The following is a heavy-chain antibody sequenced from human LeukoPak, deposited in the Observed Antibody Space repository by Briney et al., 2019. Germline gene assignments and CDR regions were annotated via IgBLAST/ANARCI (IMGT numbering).Heavy chain of an antibody. V-gene: IGHV3-53*01. CDR2: VYSSGIT. D-gene: IGHD3-22*01. Sequence: GGSLRLSRAASGFSVSSNYMSWVRQAPGKGLECVSVVYSSGITAYADSVRGRFTISRDNSQNTLYLQMNSLRLDDTAVYYCAREDYDSSGYRSDWGQGTRVTVFS. CDR1: GFSVSSNY. CDR3: AREDYDSSGYRSD. J-gene: IGHJ4*02.